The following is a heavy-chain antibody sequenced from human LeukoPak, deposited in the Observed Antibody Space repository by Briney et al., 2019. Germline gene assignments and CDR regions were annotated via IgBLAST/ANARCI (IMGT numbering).Heavy chain of an antibody. V-gene: IGHV3-30*02. CDR3: AKDSGSWELLGYYYYMDV. CDR2: IRYDGSNK. Sequence: GGSLRLSCAASGFTFSSYGMHWVRKAPGKGLEWVAFIRYDGSNKYYADSVKGRFTISRDNSKNTLYLQMNSLRAEDTAVYYCAKDSGSWELLGYYYYMDVWGKGTTVTVSS. J-gene: IGHJ6*03. CDR1: GFTFSSYG. D-gene: IGHD1-26*01.